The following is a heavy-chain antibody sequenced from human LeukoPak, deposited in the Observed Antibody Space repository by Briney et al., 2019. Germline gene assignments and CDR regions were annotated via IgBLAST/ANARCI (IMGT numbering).Heavy chain of an antibody. CDR1: GGSISSGGYY. J-gene: IGHJ3*02. D-gene: IGHD2-21*01. V-gene: IGHV4-30-2*01. Sequence: SETLSLTCTVSGGSISSGGYYWRWLRQPPGKGLEWIGYIYHSGSTYYNPSLKSRVTISVDRSKNQFSLKLSSVTAADTAVYYCTRAVVVVNRAFDIWGQGTMVTVSS. CDR2: IYHSGST. CDR3: TRAVVVVNRAFDI.